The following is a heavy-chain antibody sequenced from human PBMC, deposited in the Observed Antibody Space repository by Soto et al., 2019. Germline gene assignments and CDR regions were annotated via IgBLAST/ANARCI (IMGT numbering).Heavy chain of an antibody. J-gene: IGHJ5*02. CDR2: IYYSGST. Sequence: SETLSLTCTVSGGSISSGDYYWSWIRQPPGKGLEWIGYIYYSGSTYYNPSLKSRVTISVDTSKNQFSLKLSSVTAADTAVYYCARDFSNYDFWSGYYRGAYNWFDPWGQGTLVTVSS. V-gene: IGHV4-30-4*01. D-gene: IGHD3-3*01. CDR1: GGSISSGDYY. CDR3: ARDFSNYDFWSGYYRGAYNWFDP.